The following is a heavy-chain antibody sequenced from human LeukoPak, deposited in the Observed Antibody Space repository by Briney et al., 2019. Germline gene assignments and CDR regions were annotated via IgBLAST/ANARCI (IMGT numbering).Heavy chain of an antibody. V-gene: IGHV3-21*05. J-gene: IGHJ4*02. CDR2: ISGSGSHT. CDR1: GFTFSNYG. CDR3: ARVGSTVAAGTPDN. D-gene: IGHD6-13*01. Sequence: PGGSLRLPCAASGFTFSNYGINWVRQAPGKGLEWLSYISGSGSHTTYADSVRGRFTISRDNAKNSLSLEVSSLRADDTAVYYCARVGSTVAAGTPDNSGQGTLVTVSS.